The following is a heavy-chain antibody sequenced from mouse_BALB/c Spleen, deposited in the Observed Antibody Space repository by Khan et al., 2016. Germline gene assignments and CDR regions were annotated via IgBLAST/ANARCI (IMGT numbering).Heavy chain of an antibody. V-gene: IGHV1-7*01. CDR1: GYTFTDYW. CDR3: ARLSYYYGSSYGWFAY. J-gene: IGHJ3*01. D-gene: IGHD1-1*01. Sequence: QVQLQQSGAELAKPGASVKMSCKASGYTFTDYWMHWVKQRPGQGLEWIGYINPNTGYTEYNQKFKDKATLIADKSSSTAYLQLNSLTSEDSAIYYLARLSYYYGSSYGWFAYWGQGTLVTVSA. CDR2: INPNTGYT.